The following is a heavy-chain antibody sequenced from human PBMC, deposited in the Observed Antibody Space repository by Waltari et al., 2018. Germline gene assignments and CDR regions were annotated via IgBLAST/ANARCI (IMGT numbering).Heavy chain of an antibody. D-gene: IGHD2-2*01. CDR3: ARLTVVVPAAMPESIDY. V-gene: IGHV4-34*01. J-gene: IGHJ4*02. Sequence: QVQLQQWGAGLLKPSETLSLTCAVYGGSFSGYYWSWLSQPPGKGLEWIGEINPSGSTNYNPARKSLVTISVATSKNQFSLKLSSVTAADTAVYYCARLTVVVPAAMPESIDYWGQGTLVTVSS. CDR1: GGSFSGYY. CDR2: INPSGST.